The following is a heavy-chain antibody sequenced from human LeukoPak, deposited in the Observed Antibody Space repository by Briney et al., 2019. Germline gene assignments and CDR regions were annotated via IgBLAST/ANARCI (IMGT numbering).Heavy chain of an antibody. D-gene: IGHD3-22*01. CDR3: AKGGSGYFAGL. CDR1: GFIFNNYG. CDR2: ISNDGGGT. J-gene: IGHJ4*02. Sequence: PGGSLRLSCAASGFIFNNYGLIWVRQAPGKGLQWVSAISNDGGGTTYADFVKGRFTISRDNSKNTLFLQMSSLRAEDTALYYCAKGGSGYFAGLWGQGTLVPVSS. V-gene: IGHV3-23*01.